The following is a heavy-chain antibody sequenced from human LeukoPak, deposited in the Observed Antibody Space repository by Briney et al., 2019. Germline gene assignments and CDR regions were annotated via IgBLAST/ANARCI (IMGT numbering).Heavy chain of an antibody. Sequence: PLETLSLTRALSLGSPRVYYSSWSSDSPREGLESTGEINHSGSTTYNPSLKSRVDIAVGTSKNQFSLKLSSVTAADTAVYYWARGGYSSSWYVGYWGQGTLVTVSS. D-gene: IGHD6-13*01. J-gene: IGHJ4*02. V-gene: IGHV4-34*01. CDR1: LGSPRVYY. CDR2: INHSGST. CDR3: ARGGYSSSWYVGY.